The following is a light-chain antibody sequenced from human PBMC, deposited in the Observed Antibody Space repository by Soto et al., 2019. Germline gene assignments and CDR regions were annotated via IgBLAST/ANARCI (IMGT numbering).Light chain of an antibody. V-gene: IGKV3-20*01. CDR2: AAS. CDR3: QQYGSSLYT. Sequence: EIVLTQSPGTLSLSPGERATLSCRASQSVSSYYLAWYQQKPGQAPRLLIYAASSRATGIPDRFSGSGSGTDFTLTISSLEPEDFAVYYCQQYGSSLYTFGQGTKLEIK. J-gene: IGKJ2*01. CDR1: QSVSSYY.